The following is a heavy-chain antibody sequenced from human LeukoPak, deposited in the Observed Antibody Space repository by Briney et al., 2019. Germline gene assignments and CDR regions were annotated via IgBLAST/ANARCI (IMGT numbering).Heavy chain of an antibody. CDR2: INPNSGGT. D-gene: IGHD3-16*02. V-gene: IGHV1-2*02. J-gene: IGHJ4*02. Sequence: GASVKVSCKASGYTFTGYYIQWVRQAPGQGLEWMGWINPNSGGTNYAQKFQGRVTMTRDTSISTAYMELSRLRSDDTAVYYCARGGFRGVIVQFLDYWGQGTLVTVSS. CDR3: ARGGFRGVIVQFLDY. CDR1: GYTFTGYY.